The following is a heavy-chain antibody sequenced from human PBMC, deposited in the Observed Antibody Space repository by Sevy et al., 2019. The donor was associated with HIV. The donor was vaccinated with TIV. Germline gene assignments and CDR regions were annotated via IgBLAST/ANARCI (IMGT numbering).Heavy chain of an antibody. Sequence: GGSLRLSCAASGFTFSNYWMAWVRQAPGKGLEWEANIKQGGDTKHYVDSVKGRFTIPRDNAKNLVFLQMNTLTAEDMAVSYCARDEYGSLDYWGQGILVTVSS. V-gene: IGHV3-7*01. CDR3: ARDEYGSLDY. J-gene: IGHJ4*02. CDR2: IKQGGDTK. CDR1: GFTFSNYW. D-gene: IGHD6-13*01.